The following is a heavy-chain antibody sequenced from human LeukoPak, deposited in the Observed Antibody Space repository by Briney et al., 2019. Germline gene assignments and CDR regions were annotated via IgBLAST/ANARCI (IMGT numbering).Heavy chain of an antibody. CDR3: ARSSSGGRSIYDY. Sequence: GGSLRLSCAASGFTFSTYAMSWVRQAPGKGLEWLSTIGGGGRDTFYADSVKGRFTVSRDNSKNTLYLQMSSLRAEDTAVHYCARSSSGGRSIYDYWGQGTLVTASS. J-gene: IGHJ4*02. D-gene: IGHD2-15*01. CDR1: GFTFSTYA. CDR2: IGGGGRDT. V-gene: IGHV3-23*01.